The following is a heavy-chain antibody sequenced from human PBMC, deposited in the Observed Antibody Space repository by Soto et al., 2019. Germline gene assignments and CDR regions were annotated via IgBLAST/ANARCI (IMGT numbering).Heavy chain of an antibody. D-gene: IGHD6-19*01. V-gene: IGHV5-51*01. CDR1: GYSFTSYW. Sequence: PGESLKISCKGSGYSFTSYWVGWVRQMPGKGLEWMGIIYPGDSDTRYSPSFQGQVTISADKSISTAYLQWSSLKALDTAMYYCARQRADSSDWGSYYYYGMDVWGQGTTVTVSS. CDR2: IYPGDSDT. CDR3: ARQRADSSDWGSYYYYGMDV. J-gene: IGHJ6*02.